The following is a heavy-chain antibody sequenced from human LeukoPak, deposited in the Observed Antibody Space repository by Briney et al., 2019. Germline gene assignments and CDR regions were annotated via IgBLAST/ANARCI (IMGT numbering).Heavy chain of an antibody. CDR2: INTDGSSP. D-gene: IGHD3-10*01. V-gene: IGHV3-74*01. J-gene: IGHJ4*02. CDR3: AKDIAVRGVIMTIFDY. CDR1: GFTFSAYW. Sequence: GGFLRLSCAASGFTFSAYWMHWVRQAPGKGLVWVSRINTDGSSPTYAASVKGRFTISRDNAKNTLYLQMNSLRAEDTALYYCAKDIAVRGVIMTIFDYWGQGTLVTVSS.